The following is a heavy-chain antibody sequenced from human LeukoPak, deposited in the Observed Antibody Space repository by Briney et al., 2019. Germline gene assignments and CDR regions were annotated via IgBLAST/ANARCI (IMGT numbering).Heavy chain of an antibody. CDR2: ISSSSSYI. CDR1: GFTFSRYS. CDR3: ARAPAHYDGTP. D-gene: IGHD3-22*01. J-gene: IGHJ5*02. V-gene: IGHV3-21*01. Sequence: GGSLRLSCAASGFTFSRYSMSWVRQAPGKGLEWVSSISSSSSYIYYADSVKGRFTISRDNAKNSLYLQINSLRAEDTAVYYCARAPAHYDGTPWGQGTLATVSS.